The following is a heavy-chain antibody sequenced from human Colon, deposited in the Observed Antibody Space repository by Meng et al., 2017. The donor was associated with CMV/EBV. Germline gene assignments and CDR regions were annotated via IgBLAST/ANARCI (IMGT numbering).Heavy chain of an antibody. CDR3: AKITGTIDLHY. CDR1: GFTFSSYA. Sequence: GESLKISCAASGFTFSSYAMSWVRQAPGKGLEWVSAISGSGGSTYYADSVKGRFTISRDNSKNTLYLQMNSLRAEDTAVYYCAKITGTIDLHYWGQGTLVTVSS. V-gene: IGHV3-23*01. CDR2: ISGSGGST. J-gene: IGHJ4*02. D-gene: IGHD1-7*01.